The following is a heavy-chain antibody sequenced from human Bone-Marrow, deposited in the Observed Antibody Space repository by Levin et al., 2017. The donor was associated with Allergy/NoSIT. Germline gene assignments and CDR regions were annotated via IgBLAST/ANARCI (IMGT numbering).Heavy chain of an antibody. CDR3: ARGRTVTHPRAAFDI. J-gene: IGHJ3*02. Sequence: GESLKISCKASGYTFTSYDINWVRQATGQGLEWMGWMNPNSDNTGYAQKFQGRVTMTRNTSISTAYMALSSLRSEDTAVYYCARGRTVTHPRAAFDIWGQGTMVTVSS. CDR2: MNPNSDNT. CDR1: GYTFTSYD. D-gene: IGHD4-17*01. V-gene: IGHV1-8*01.